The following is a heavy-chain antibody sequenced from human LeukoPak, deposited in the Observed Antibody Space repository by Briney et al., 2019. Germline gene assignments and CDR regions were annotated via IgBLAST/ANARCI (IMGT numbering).Heavy chain of an antibody. D-gene: IGHD1-26*01. CDR1: GFTFSNYW. J-gene: IGHJ4*02. CDR2: MNIDGSEK. CDR3: ARDPVEWELLLDC. Sequence: GGSLRLSCAASGFTFSNYWMGWVRQAPGKRPEWVANMNIDGSEKYYADSVKGRFTISRDNARNSVYLQMNSLRVEDTAVYYCARDPVEWELLLDCWGQGTLVTV. V-gene: IGHV3-7*01.